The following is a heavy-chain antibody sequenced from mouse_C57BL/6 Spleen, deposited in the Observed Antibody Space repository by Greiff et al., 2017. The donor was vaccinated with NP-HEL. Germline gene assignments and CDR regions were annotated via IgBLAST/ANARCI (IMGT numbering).Heavy chain of an antibody. D-gene: IGHD1-2*01. J-gene: IGHJ3*01. CDR2: IYPGSGST. CDR1: GYTFTSYW. V-gene: IGHV1-55*01. CDR3: ARYGLTTARAY. Sequence: QVQLKQSGAELVKPGASVKMSCKASGYTFTSYWITWVKQRPGQGLEWIGDIYPGSGSTNYNEKFKSKATLTVDTSSSTAYMQLSSLTSEDSAVYYCARYGLTTARAYWGQGTLVTVSA.